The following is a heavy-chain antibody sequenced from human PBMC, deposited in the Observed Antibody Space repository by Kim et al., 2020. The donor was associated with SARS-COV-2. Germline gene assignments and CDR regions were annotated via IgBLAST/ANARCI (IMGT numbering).Heavy chain of an antibody. CDR1: GFAFSDHY. CDR3: TSIFYNGRDD. J-gene: IGHJ4*02. D-gene: IGHD3-3*02. CDR2: IRNKANGYTT. Sequence: GGSLRLSCAASGFAFSDHYMDWVRQAPGKGLEWVGRIRNKANGYTTEYAASAKVRFTISRDDSTNSLYLQMTSLKTKDMAVYYSTSIFYNGRDDWGQG. V-gene: IGHV3-72*01.